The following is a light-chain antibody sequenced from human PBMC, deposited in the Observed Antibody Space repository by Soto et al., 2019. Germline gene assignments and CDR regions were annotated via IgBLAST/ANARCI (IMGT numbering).Light chain of an antibody. J-gene: IGKJ1*01. V-gene: IGKV1-39*01. CDR2: AAS. CDR3: QQTYNLPQT. Sequence: DIQMTQSPSSLSASVGDRVTITCRASQSVNSYLNWYQQKPGKAPKLLIYAASNMQSGVPSRFSGSGSGTDFTLTISRLQPGDFATYFCQQTYNLPQTFGQGTKVDIK. CDR1: QSVNSY.